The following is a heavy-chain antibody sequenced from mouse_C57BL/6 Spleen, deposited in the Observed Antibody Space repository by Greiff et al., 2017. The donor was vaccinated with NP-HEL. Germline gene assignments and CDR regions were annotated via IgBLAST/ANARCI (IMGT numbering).Heavy chain of an antibody. V-gene: IGHV1-81*01. CDR1: GYTFTSYG. CDR3: ARDGNYGEDAMDY. D-gene: IGHD2-1*01. Sequence: QVHVKQSGAELARPGASVKLSCKASGYTFTSYGISWVKQRTGQGLEWIGEIYPRSGNTYYNEKFKGKATLTADKSSSTAYMELRSLTSEDSAVYFCARDGNYGEDAMDYWGQGTSVTVSS. J-gene: IGHJ4*01. CDR2: IYPRSGNT.